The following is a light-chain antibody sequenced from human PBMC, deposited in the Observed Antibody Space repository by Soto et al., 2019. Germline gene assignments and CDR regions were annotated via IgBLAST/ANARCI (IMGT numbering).Light chain of an antibody. CDR3: AAWDDSLNGYV. J-gene: IGLJ1*01. CDR2: TTN. CDR1: SSTIGSKT. V-gene: IGLV1-44*01. Sequence: QSVLTQPPSASGTPGQRVTISCSGSSSTIGSKTLNWYQHLPGSAPKLLIYTTNQRPSGVPDRFSGSKSGTSASLAISGLQPEDEADYYCAAWDDSLNGYVFGTGTKLTVL.